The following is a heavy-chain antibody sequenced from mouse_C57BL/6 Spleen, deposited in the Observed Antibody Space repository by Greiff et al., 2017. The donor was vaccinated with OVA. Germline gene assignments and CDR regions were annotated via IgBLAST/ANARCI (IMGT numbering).Heavy chain of an antibody. J-gene: IGHJ2*01. CDR3: ARGYYGSSYFDY. CDR2: ISSGSSTI. D-gene: IGHD1-1*01. Sequence: VQLKESGGGLVKPGGSLKLSCAASGFTFSDYGMHWVRQAPEKGLEWVAYISSGSSTIYYADTVKGRFTISRDNAKNTLFLQMTSLRSEDTAMYYCARGYYGSSYFDYWGQGTTLTVSS. V-gene: IGHV5-17*01. CDR1: GFTFSDYG.